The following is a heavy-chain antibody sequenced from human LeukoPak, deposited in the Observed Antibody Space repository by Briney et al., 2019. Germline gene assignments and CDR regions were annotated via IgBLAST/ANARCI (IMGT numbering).Heavy chain of an antibody. CDR1: GGSFSGYY. Sequence: PSETLSLTCAVYGGSFSGYYWSWIRQPPGKGLEWIGEINHSGSTNYNPSLKSRVTISVDTSKNQFSLKLSSVTAADTAVYYCARNWFDPWGKGTLVTVSS. CDR2: INHSGST. J-gene: IGHJ5*02. V-gene: IGHV4-34*01. CDR3: ARNWFDP.